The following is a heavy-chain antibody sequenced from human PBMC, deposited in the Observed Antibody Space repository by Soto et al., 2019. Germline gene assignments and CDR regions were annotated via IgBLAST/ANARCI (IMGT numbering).Heavy chain of an antibody. J-gene: IGHJ4*02. CDR1: ACTFSSYS. CDR3: AIRMATGDY. V-gene: IGHV3-21*01. Sequence: GSLSRSYAASACTFSSYSVRWIRPAPGKGLEWVSSISSSSSYIYYADSVKGRFTISRDNAKNSLYLQMNSLRAEDTAVYYCAIRMATGDYWGQGTLVTVSS. CDR2: ISSSSSYI. D-gene: IGHD3-16*01.